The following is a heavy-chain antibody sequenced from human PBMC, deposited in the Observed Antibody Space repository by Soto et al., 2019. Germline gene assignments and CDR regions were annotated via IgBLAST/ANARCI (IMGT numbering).Heavy chain of an antibody. J-gene: IGHJ6*02. D-gene: IGHD6-13*01. V-gene: IGHV1-8*01. Sequence: QVQLVQSGAEVKKPGASVKVSCKASGYTFTSYDINWVRQATGQGLEWMGWMNPNSGNTGYAQKFQGRVTMTRNTSISTAYRELSSLRSEDTAVYYWARGPYGSWSGRYYYYYGMDVWGQGTTVTVSS. CDR3: ARGPYGSWSGRYYYYYGMDV. CDR2: MNPNSGNT. CDR1: GYTFTSYD.